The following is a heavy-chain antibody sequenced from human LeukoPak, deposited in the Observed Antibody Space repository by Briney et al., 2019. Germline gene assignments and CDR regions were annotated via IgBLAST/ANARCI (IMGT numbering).Heavy chain of an antibody. CDR3: ARVFVIDGYGNWFDP. V-gene: IGHV4-61*01. J-gene: IGHJ5*02. D-gene: IGHD3-22*01. CDR1: GGSVSSGSYY. CDR2: IYYSGST. Sequence: SETLSLTCTVSGGSVSSGSYYWSWIRQPPGKGLEWIGYIYYSGSTNYNPSLKSRVTISVDTSKNQFSLKLSSVTAADTAVYYCARVFVIDGYGNWFDPWGQGTLVTVSS.